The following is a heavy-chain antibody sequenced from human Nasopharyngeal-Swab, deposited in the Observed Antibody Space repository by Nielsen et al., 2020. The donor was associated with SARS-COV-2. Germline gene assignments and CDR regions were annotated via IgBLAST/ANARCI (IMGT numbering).Heavy chain of an antibody. J-gene: IGHJ4*02. CDR2: INTDGTTT. CDR1: GFTFTSYW. D-gene: IGHD1-26*01. V-gene: IGHV3-74*01. CDR3: VRAGYSGTYGLFDY. Sequence: GGSLRLSCVASGFTFTSYWMHWVRQVPGKGLVWVSRINTDGTTTTYADSVKGRFTISRDNAKNTLYLQMNNLRVEDTGVYYCVRAGYSGTYGLFDYWGQGTLVTVSS.